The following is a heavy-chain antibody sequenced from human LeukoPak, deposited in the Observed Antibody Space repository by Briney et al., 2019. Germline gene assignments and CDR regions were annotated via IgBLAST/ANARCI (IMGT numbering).Heavy chain of an antibody. D-gene: IGHD1-26*01. Sequence: GGSLRLSCAASGFTFSSYEMNWVSQAPGKRLEWVSYISSSGSTIYYADSVKGRFTISRDNAKNSLYLQMNSLRAEDTAVYYCARDFIVGATRGGAFDIWGQGTMVTVSS. V-gene: IGHV3-48*03. CDR2: ISSSGSTI. J-gene: IGHJ3*02. CDR1: GFTFSSYE. CDR3: ARDFIVGATRGGAFDI.